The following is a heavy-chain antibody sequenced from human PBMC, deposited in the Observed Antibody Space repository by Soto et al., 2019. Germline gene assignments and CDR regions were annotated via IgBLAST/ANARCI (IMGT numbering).Heavy chain of an antibody. CDR3: ARGAERVAMPSGY. CDR2: IYYSGST. J-gene: IGHJ4*02. Sequence: QVQLQESGPGLVKPSETLSLTCTVSGGSISSYYWSWIRQPPGKGLEWIGYIYYSGSTNYNPSLTSRGTISVDTSKNQFSLKRSSVTAADKAVYYCARGAERVAMPSGYWGQGTLVTVSS. CDR1: GGSISSYY. D-gene: IGHD2-2*01. V-gene: IGHV4-59*01.